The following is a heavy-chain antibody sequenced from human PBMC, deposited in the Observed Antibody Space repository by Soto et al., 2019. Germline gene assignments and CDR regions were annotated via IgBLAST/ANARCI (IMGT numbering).Heavy chain of an antibody. CDR2: IYYSVST. D-gene: IGHD3-16*02. Sequence: QVQLQESGPGLVKPSQTLSLTCTVSGGSISSGDYYWSWIRQPPGKGLEWIGYIYYSVSTYYNPSCQSRVTRSVDTSKNQFSLKLSSVTAADTAVYYCARDGHDYVWGSYRPCDYWGQGTLVTVSS. J-gene: IGHJ4*02. V-gene: IGHV4-30-4*01. CDR3: ARDGHDYVWGSYRPCDY. CDR1: GGSISSGDYY.